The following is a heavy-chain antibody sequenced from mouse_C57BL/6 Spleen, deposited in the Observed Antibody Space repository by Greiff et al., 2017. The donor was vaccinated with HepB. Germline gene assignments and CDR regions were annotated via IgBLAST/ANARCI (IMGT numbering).Heavy chain of an antibody. CDR3: ARSGHYYGSSYWYFDV. CDR1: GYTFTSYW. V-gene: IGHV1-64*01. J-gene: IGHJ1*03. Sequence: QVQLQQPGAELVKPGASVKLSCKASGYTFTSYWMHWVKQRPGQGLEWIGMIHPNSGSTNYNEKFKSKDTLTVDKSSSTAYMQLSSLTSEDSAVYYCARSGHYYGSSYWYFDVWGTGTTVTVSS. CDR2: IHPNSGST. D-gene: IGHD1-1*01.